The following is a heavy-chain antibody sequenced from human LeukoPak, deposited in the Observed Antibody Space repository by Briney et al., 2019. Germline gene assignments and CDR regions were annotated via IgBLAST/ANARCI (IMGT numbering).Heavy chain of an antibody. CDR3: AKVGSSMSFYYYYGMDV. D-gene: IGHD6-13*01. CDR1: GFTFSSYS. J-gene: IGHJ6*02. CDR2: ISGSGGTT. Sequence: PGGSLRLSCAASGFTFSSYSMNWVRQAPGKGLEWVSAISGSGGTTNYADSVKGRFTISRDNSRDTLYLQMDSLRAEDTAVYYCAKVGSSMSFYYYYGMDVWGQGTTVTVSS. V-gene: IGHV3-23*01.